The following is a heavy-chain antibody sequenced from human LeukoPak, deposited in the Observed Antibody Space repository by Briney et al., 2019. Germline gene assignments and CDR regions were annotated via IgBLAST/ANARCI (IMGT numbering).Heavy chain of an antibody. CDR2: INPNGGGT. Sequence: ASVKDSSKDSVYTFIGYCMQWVPQAPGQGLEWMGWINPNGGGTNYAQKFQGRVTMTRDTSISTAYTELSRLRSDDTAVYYCARVRVVVRGFIIYAFDIWGQGTMVTVSS. V-gene: IGHV1-2*02. CDR1: VYTFIGYC. D-gene: IGHD3-10*01. CDR3: ARVRVVVRGFIIYAFDI. J-gene: IGHJ3*02.